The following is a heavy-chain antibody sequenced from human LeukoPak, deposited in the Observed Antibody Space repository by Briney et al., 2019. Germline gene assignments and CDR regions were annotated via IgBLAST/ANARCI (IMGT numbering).Heavy chain of an antibody. CDR1: GGSISSSSYY. Sequence: SETLSLTCTVSGGSISSSSYYWGWIRQPPGKGLEWIGSIYYSGSTNYNPSLKSRVTISVDTSKNQFSLKLSSVTAADTAVYYCARHTGVWFGLRGAFDIWGQGTMVTVSS. V-gene: IGHV4-39*01. CDR3: ARHTGVWFGLRGAFDI. D-gene: IGHD3-10*01. J-gene: IGHJ3*02. CDR2: IYYSGST.